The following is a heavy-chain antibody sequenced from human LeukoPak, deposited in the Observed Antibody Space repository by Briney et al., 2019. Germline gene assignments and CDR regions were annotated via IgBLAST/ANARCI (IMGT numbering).Heavy chain of an antibody. J-gene: IGHJ6*03. CDR1: GFTFSSYS. D-gene: IGHD3-10*01. Sequence: GGSLRLSCAASGFTFSSYSMNWVRQAPGKGLEWVSVIYSGGSTYYTDSVKGRFTISGDNSKNTLYLQMNSLRAEDTAVYYCARAGKPFYYYYMDVWGKGTTVTVSS. CDR2: IYSGGST. V-gene: IGHV3-66*01. CDR3: ARAGKPFYYYYMDV.